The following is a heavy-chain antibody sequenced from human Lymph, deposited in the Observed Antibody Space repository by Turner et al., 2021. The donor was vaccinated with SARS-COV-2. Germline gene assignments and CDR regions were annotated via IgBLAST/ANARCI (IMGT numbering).Heavy chain of an antibody. V-gene: IGHV1-69*01. CDR2: INPVFSTG. CDR3: ARDTAVAGTLGAFDI. J-gene: IGHJ3*02. Sequence: QVQLVQSGAGVVRPGSSVNVSCKASGGTFSSYAISWLRQARGQGLGGMGGINPVFSTGNYAQKIQGRVTTTADESTSTAYIELSRLRSEDTAVYYCARDTAVAGTLGAFDIWGQGTMVTVSS. CDR1: GGTFSSYA. D-gene: IGHD6-19*01.